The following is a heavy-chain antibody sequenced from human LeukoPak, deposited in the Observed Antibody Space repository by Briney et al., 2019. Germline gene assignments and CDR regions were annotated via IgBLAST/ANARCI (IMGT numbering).Heavy chain of an antibody. CDR2: ISTSSSTI. CDR1: GFTFSTYT. CDR3: ARGQLLTYY. J-gene: IGHJ4*02. Sequence: PGGSLRLSCAASGFTFSTYTMNWVRQAPGKGLEWISYISTSSSTIYYADSVTGRFTLSRDTAKNSLFLQMNSLRAEETAVYYCARGQLLTYYWGEGALLTVSS. D-gene: IGHD1-1*01. V-gene: IGHV3-48*01.